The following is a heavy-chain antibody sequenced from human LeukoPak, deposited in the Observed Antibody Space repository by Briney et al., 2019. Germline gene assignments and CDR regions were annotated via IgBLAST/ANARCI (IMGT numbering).Heavy chain of an antibody. V-gene: IGHV3-30-3*01. CDR3: AREGEGDYFDY. D-gene: IGHD3-16*01. Sequence: QAGGSLRLSCAASGFTFSSCAMHWVRQAPGKGLEWVAVISYDGSNKYYADSVKGRFTISRDNSKNTLYLQMNSLRAEDTAVYYCAREGEGDYFDYWGQGALVTVSS. CDR2: ISYDGSNK. CDR1: GFTFSSCA. J-gene: IGHJ4*02.